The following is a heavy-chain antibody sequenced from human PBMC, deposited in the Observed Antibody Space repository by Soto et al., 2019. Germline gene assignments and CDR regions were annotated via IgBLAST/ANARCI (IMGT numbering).Heavy chain of an antibody. Sequence: QVQLQESGPGLVKPSQTLTLTCTVSGGSISSGRFYWSWIRQHPGKGLEWIGHTSDTGSSSYTPSHASRVTISVDTSKNLFSRKLSAVTAADTAVYFCARTTFYDIFAAYYSLFDYWGQGTMVTVSS. CDR3: ARTTFYDIFAAYYSLFDY. CDR1: GGSISSGRFY. CDR2: TSDTGSS. V-gene: IGHV4-31*03. J-gene: IGHJ4*02. D-gene: IGHD3-9*01.